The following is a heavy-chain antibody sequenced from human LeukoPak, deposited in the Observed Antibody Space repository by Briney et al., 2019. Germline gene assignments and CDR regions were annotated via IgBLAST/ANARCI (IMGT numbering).Heavy chain of an antibody. CDR1: GFTFNSDW. J-gene: IGHJ3*02. V-gene: IGHV3-7*01. CDR2: IKPDGSEK. Sequence: GGTLRLSCAASGFTFNSDWWSWVRQAPGKGLEWVANIKPDGSEKYYVDSVKVRFTISRDNAKNSLYLQMNSLRAEDTAVYYCARIRRWAPPDAFDIWCQGTMVTVSS. D-gene: IGHD4-23*01. CDR3: ARIRRWAPPDAFDI.